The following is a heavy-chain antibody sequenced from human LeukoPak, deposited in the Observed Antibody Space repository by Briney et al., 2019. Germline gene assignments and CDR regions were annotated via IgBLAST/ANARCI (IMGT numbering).Heavy chain of an antibody. J-gene: IGHJ5*02. CDR3: ARDLQRITMIPWFDP. V-gene: IGHV1-69*04. CDR1: GGTFSSYA. CDR2: IIPILGIA. Sequence: ASVKVPCKASGGTFSSYAISWVRQAPGQGLEWMGRIIPILGIANYAQKFQGRVTITADKSTSTAYMELSSLRSEDTAVYYCARDLQRITMIPWFDPWGQGTLVTVSS. D-gene: IGHD3-22*01.